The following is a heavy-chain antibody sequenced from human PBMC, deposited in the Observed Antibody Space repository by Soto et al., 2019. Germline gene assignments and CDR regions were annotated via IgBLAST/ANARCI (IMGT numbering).Heavy chain of an antibody. CDR1: GFTFSSYA. J-gene: IGHJ4*02. D-gene: IGHD2-2*01. CDR3: AKLGSEYQLRHPFDY. Sequence: GGSLRLSCAASGFTFSSYAMSWVRQAPGKGLEWVSAISGSGGSTYYADSVKGRFTISRDNSKNTLYLQMNSLRAEDTAVYYCAKLGSEYQLRHPFDYWGQGTLVTVSS. CDR2: ISGSGGST. V-gene: IGHV3-23*01.